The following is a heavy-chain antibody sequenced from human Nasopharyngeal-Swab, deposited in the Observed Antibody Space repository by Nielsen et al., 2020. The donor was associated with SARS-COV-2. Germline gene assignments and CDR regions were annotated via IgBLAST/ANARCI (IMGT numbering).Heavy chain of an antibody. CDR3: TRGGDCSGGSCQTWIQLWADY. Sequence: WIRQPPGKGLEWVGFIRSKAYGGTTEYAASVKGRFTISRDDSKSIAHLQMNSLKTEDTAVYYCTRGGDCSGGSCQTWIQLWADYWGQGTLVTVSS. J-gene: IGHJ4*02. CDR2: IRSKAYGGTT. V-gene: IGHV3-49*02. D-gene: IGHD2-15*01.